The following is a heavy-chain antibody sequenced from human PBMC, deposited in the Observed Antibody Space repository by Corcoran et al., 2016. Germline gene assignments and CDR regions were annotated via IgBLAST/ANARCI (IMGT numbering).Heavy chain of an antibody. V-gene: IGHV3-15*01. Sequence: EVQLVESGGGLVKPGGSLRLSCAASGFTFSNAWMSWVRQAPGKGLEWVGRIKSKTDGGTTDYAAPVKGRFTISRDDSKNTLYLQMNSLKTEDTAVYYCTTGRYYYDSSGSDAFDIWGQGTMVTVSS. CDR3: TTGRYYYDSSGSDAFDI. D-gene: IGHD3-22*01. CDR2: IKSKTDGGTT. CDR1: GFTFSNAW. J-gene: IGHJ3*02.